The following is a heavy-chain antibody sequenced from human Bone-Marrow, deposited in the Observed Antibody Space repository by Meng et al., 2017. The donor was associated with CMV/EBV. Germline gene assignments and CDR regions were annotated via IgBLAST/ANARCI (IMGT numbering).Heavy chain of an antibody. D-gene: IGHD3-3*01. V-gene: IGHV4-39*01. Sequence: SEILSPTCTVSGGSTSSSSYYWGWIRQPPGKGLEWIGSIYYSGSTYYNPSLKSRVTISVDTSKNQFSLKLSSVTAADTAVYYCARQGEWLLFPNYYYYGMDVWGQGTTVTVSS. CDR1: GGSTSSSSYY. CDR3: ARQGEWLLFPNYYYYGMDV. CDR2: IYYSGST. J-gene: IGHJ6*02.